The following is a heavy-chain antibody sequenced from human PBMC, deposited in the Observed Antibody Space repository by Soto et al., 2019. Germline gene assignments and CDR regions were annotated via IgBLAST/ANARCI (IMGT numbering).Heavy chain of an antibody. J-gene: IGHJ4*02. CDR1: GGSISSYY. V-gene: IGHV4-59*01. CDR2: IYYSGST. CDR3: ARVPFKYGDYVYFDY. D-gene: IGHD4-17*01. Sequence: SETLSLTCTVSGGSISSYYWSWIRQPPGKGLEWIGYIYYSGSTNYNPSLKSRVTISVDTSKNQFSLKLSSVTAADTAVYYCARVPFKYGDYVYFDYWGQGTLVTVSS.